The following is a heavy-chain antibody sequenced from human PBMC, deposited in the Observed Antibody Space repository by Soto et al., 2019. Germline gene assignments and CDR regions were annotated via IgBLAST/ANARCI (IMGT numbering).Heavy chain of an antibody. J-gene: IGHJ4*02. Sequence: PGGSLRLSCAASGFTVSSNYMSWVRQAPGKGLEWVSVIYSGGSTYYADSVKGRFTISRANSKNTLYLQMNSLRAEDTAVYYCARTADSYGYPFDYWGQGTLVTVSS. D-gene: IGHD5-18*01. CDR3: ARTADSYGYPFDY. CDR1: GFTVSSNY. V-gene: IGHV3-53*01. CDR2: IYSGGST.